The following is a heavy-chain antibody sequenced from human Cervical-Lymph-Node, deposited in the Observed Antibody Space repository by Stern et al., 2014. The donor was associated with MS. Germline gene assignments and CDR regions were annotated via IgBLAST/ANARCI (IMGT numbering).Heavy chain of an antibody. D-gene: IGHD2-8*01. CDR2: ISYDGNHK. CDR1: GFPFSSYG. Sequence: QVQLVESGGAVVQPGRSLRLSCAASGFPFSSYGMHWVRQAPGKGLEWGTVISYDGNHKYYAASVKGRFTISIDNSKNTLHLQMNSVTPDDTAIYYCARDYEDTSMLFDHWGQGTLVTVSS. CDR3: ARDYEDTSMLFDH. J-gene: IGHJ4*02. V-gene: IGHV3-30*03.